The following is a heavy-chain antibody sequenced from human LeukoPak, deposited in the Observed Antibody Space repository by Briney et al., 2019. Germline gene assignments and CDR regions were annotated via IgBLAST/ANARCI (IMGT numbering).Heavy chain of an antibody. D-gene: IGHD6-6*01. J-gene: IGHJ4*02. CDR2: INSNGDEI. CDR3: ANRIGNSSREY. CDR1: GFTFITFA. Sequence: GGSLRLSFAASGFTFITFAMPWVRQAPGKGLGWVSGINSNGDEIYYADSVRGRFTIPRDNSNNALYLQMDSLRTEDTAVYYCANRIGNSSREYWGQGTLVTVSS. V-gene: IGHV3-23*01.